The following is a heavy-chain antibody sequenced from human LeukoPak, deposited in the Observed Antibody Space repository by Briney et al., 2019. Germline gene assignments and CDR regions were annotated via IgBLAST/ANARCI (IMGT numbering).Heavy chain of an antibody. Sequence: GGSLRLSCAASGFSFSSHWMHWVRQAPGKGLVWVSRINSDGSITSNADSVKGRFTISRDNAKNSLYLQMNSLRAEDTALYYCARDTVVRAFDIWGQGTMVTVSS. D-gene: IGHD4-23*01. CDR3: ARDTVVRAFDI. J-gene: IGHJ3*02. CDR1: GFSFSSHW. CDR2: INSDGSIT. V-gene: IGHV3-74*01.